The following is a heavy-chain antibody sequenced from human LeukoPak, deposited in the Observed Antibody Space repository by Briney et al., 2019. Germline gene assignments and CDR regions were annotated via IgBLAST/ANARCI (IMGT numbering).Heavy chain of an antibody. Sequence: ASVKVSCKFSGYTLPELSMHRVRQAPGKGLEWMGGFDPEDGETIYAQNFQGRVTMTEDTSTDTAYMELSSVRSEETAVYYCATAGITIFGVVIVPYAFDIWGQGTMVTVSS. V-gene: IGHV1-24*01. CDR1: GYTLPELS. D-gene: IGHD3-3*01. CDR2: FDPEDGET. J-gene: IGHJ3*02. CDR3: ATAGITIFGVVIVPYAFDI.